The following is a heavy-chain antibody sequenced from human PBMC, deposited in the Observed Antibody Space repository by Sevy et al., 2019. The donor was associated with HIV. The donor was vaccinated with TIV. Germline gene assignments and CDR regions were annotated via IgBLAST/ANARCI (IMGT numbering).Heavy chain of an antibody. CDR3: ARGRRIGQLVPSYNGMDV. CDR2: MNPNSGNT. D-gene: IGHD6-6*01. Sequence: ASVKVSCKASGYTFTSYDINWVRQATGQGLEWMGWMNPNSGNTGYAQKFQGRVTMTRNTSISTAYMQLSSLKSEETAVYYCARGRRIGQLVPSYNGMDVWGQRTTVTVSS. J-gene: IGHJ6*02. V-gene: IGHV1-8*01. CDR1: GYTFTSYD.